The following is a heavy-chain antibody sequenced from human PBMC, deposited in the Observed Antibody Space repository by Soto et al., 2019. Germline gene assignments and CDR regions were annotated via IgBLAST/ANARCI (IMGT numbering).Heavy chain of an antibody. D-gene: IGHD3-9*01. CDR3: ARAVDILTGYWDYYYGMDV. J-gene: IGHJ6*02. CDR2: IIPILGIA. V-gene: IGHV1-69*02. CDR1: GGTFSSYT. Sequence: QVQLVQSGAEVKKPGSSVKVSCKASGGTFSSYTISWVRQAPGQGLEWMGRIIPILGIANYAQKFQGRVTITADKSTSPADMALSILRSEATAVYYCARAVDILTGYWDYYYGMDVWGQGTTVTVSS.